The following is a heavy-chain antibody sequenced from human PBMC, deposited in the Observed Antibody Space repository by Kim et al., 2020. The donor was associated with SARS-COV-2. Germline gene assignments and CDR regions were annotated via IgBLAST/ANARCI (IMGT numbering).Heavy chain of an antibody. CDR1: EVTVSGNY. CDR2: IYGSDVT. D-gene: IGHD6-19*01. Sequence: GGSLRLSCAASEVTVSGNYMSWVRQPPGKGLEWGSIIYGSDVTYYADSVKGRVTISRDNSKNTLYLQMNRLRVDDTAIYYCVGSWRLGYSTGWYFDYWGQGSLVTVSS. V-gene: IGHV3-53*01. CDR3: VGSWRLGYSTGWYFDY. J-gene: IGHJ4*02.